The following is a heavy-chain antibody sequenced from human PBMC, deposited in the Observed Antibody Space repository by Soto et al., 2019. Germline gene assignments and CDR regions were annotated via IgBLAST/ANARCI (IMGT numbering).Heavy chain of an antibody. V-gene: IGHV3-9*01. J-gene: IGHJ6*02. D-gene: IGHD3-3*01. CDR3: AKGHDFWSGYYYYGMDV. CDR2: ISWNSGSI. Sequence: DVQLVESGGGLVQPGRSLRLSCAASGFTFDDYAMHWVRQAPGKGLEWVSGISWNSGSIGYADSVKGRFTISRDNAKNSLYLQMNSLRAEDTALYYCAKGHDFWSGYYYYGMDVWGQGTTVTVSS. CDR1: GFTFDDYA.